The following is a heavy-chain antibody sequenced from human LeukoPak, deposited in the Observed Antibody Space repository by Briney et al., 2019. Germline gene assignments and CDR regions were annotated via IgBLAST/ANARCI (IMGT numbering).Heavy chain of an antibody. J-gene: IGHJ4*02. CDR3: AKDRSIGTYYTFDY. CDR2: ISGSGVMT. Sequence: PGGSLRLSCAASGFTFSSYSMNWVRQAPGKGLEWVATISGSGVMTYYADSVKGRFTVSGDNSKNTVYLQMSSLTAADTAVYYCAKDRSIGTYYTFDYWGQGTLVTVSS. D-gene: IGHD1-26*01. V-gene: IGHV3-23*01. CDR1: GFTFSSYS.